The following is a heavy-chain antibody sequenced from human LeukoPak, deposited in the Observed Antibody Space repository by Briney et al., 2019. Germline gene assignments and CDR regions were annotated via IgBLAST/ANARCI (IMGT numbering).Heavy chain of an antibody. D-gene: IGHD1-26*01. CDR2: ISGSGGST. CDR3: AKAIVGATAVDY. J-gene: IGHJ4*02. CDR1: GFTFSSYA. V-gene: IGHV3-23*01. Sequence: GRSLRLSCAASGFTFSSYAMSWVRQAPGKGLEWVSAISGSGGSTYYADSVKGRFTISRDNSKNTLYLQMNSLRAEDTAVYYCAKAIVGATAVDYWGQGTLVTVSS.